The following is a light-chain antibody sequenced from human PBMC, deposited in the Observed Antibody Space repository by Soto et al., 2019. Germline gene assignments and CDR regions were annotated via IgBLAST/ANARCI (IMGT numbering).Light chain of an antibody. V-gene: IGKV3-20*01. Sequence: EIVLTQSPATLSLSPGERATLSCRASQSVSSSYLAWYQQKPGQAPRLLIYGASSRATGIPDRFSGSGSGTDFTLTISRLEPEDFAVYYWQQYGSSPLTFGQGTKLEIK. CDR1: QSVSSSY. CDR3: QQYGSSPLT. J-gene: IGKJ2*01. CDR2: GAS.